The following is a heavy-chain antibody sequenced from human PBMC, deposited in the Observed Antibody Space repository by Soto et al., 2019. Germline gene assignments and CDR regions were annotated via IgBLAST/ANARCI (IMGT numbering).Heavy chain of an antibody. CDR1: GDTFTSCY. J-gene: IGHJ5*02. D-gene: IGHD3-3*01. V-gene: IGHV1-46*01. CDR3: ARSSGGNFGIIIEGSNWFDP. Sequence: GASVKVSCKAPGDTFTSCYLNWVRQAPGQGLELMGVINPHGGSTKYAQKFQGRVTMTRDTSRSTVYMELRSLRSDDTAIYYCARSSGGNFGIIIEGSNWFDPWGQGTLVTVSS. CDR2: INPHGGST.